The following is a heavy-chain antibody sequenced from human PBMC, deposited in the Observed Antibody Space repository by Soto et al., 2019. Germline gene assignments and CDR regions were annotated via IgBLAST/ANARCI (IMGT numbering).Heavy chain of an antibody. D-gene: IGHD6-19*01. CDR1: GFSLSTSGVG. J-gene: IGHJ4*02. Sequence: SGPTLVNPTQTLTLTCTFSGFSLSTSGVGVGWIRQPPGKALEWLALIYWDDDKRYSPSLKSRLTITKDTSKNQAVLTMTNMDPVDTATYYCAHDIDPGIAVAGFGGFDYWGQGTMVTVS. V-gene: IGHV2-5*02. CDR3: AHDIDPGIAVAGFGGFDY. CDR2: IYWDDDK.